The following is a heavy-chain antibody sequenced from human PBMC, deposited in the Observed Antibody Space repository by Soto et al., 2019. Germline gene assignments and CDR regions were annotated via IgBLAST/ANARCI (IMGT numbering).Heavy chain of an antibody. CDR2: ISWNSGSI. Sequence: EVQLVESGGGLVQPGRSLRLSCAASGFTFDDYAMHWVRQAPGKGLEWVSGISWNSGSIGYADSVKGRFTISRDNAKNSLYLQTNRGRAGDRALYYCAKVPPPVNQCHRGGGFAFQIWGKGTMSPLSS. J-gene: IGHJ3*02. CDR1: GFTFDDYA. CDR3: AKVPPPVNQCHRGGGFAFQI. V-gene: IGHV3-9*01. D-gene: IGHD3-16*01.